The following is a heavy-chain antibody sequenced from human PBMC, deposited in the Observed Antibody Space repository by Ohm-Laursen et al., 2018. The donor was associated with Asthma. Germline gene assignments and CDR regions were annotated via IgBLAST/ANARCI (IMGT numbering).Heavy chain of an antibody. Sequence: SLRLSCAASKFTFSNYAMNWVRQPPGKGLEWVSEISSTGGSTDYADSVKGRFTISRDNSKNTLYLQMNSLRAEDTAVYYCARDFNSSSWYVPWFDPWGQGTLVTVSS. CDR3: ARDFNSSSWYVPWFDP. J-gene: IGHJ5*02. CDR2: ISSTGGST. V-gene: IGHV3-23*01. D-gene: IGHD6-13*01. CDR1: KFTFSNYA.